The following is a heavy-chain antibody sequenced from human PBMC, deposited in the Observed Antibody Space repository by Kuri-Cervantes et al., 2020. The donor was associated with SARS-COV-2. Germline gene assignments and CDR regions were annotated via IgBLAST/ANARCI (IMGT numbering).Heavy chain of an antibody. CDR3: ARDALLVGATGYYFDY. CDR2: IYHSGST. J-gene: IGHJ4*02. D-gene: IGHD1-26*01. V-gene: IGHV4-4*02. CDR1: GGSISSSNW. Sequence: SETLSLTCAVSGGSISSSNWWSWVRQPPGKGLEWIGEIYHSGSTNYNPPLKSRVTISVDKSKNQFSLKLSSVTAADTAVYYCARDALLVGATGYYFDYWGQGTLVTVSS.